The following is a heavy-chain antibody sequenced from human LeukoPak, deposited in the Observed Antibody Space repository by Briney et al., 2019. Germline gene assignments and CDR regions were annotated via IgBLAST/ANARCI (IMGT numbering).Heavy chain of an antibody. CDR3: ASVEPDYYYYMDV. Sequence: ASVEVSCKASGGTFSSYAISWVRQAPGQGLEWMGGIIPIFGTANYAQKFQGRVTITTDESTSTAYMELSSLRSEDTAVYYCASVEPDYYYYMDVWGKGTTVTVSS. D-gene: IGHD1-14*01. CDR2: IIPIFGTA. CDR1: GGTFSSYA. J-gene: IGHJ6*03. V-gene: IGHV1-69*05.